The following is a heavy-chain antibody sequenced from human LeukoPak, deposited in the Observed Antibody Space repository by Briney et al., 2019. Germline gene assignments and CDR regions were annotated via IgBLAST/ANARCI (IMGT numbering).Heavy chain of an antibody. V-gene: IGHV4-4*07. CDR1: GDSMSPYY. CDR3: AREKPAVPTAVDV. Sequence: SETLSLTCSVPGDSMSPYYWSWIRQAAGKGLEWIGRIYSRGTTNYNPSLRSRTTISVDKSKNQFSLKLTSVTAADTAVYYCAREKPAVPTAVDVWGRGTTVIVSP. CDR2: IYSRGTT. J-gene: IGHJ6*04. D-gene: IGHD2-2*01.